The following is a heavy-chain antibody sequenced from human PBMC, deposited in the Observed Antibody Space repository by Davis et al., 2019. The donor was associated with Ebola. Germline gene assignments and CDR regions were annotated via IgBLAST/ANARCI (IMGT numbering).Heavy chain of an antibody. V-gene: IGHV4-59*08. CDR3: ARNITKWHSQDIYYYGMDV. CDR1: GGSMSSYY. CDR2: ISYTGIA. D-gene: IGHD1-14*01. J-gene: IGHJ6*04. Sequence: PSETLSLTCTVSGGSMSSYYWSWVRQPPGKGLEWIGYISYTGIANYNPSLKSRVTMSRDTSKSQFSLMLTSVTAADTAVYYCARNITKWHSQDIYYYGMDVWGKGTTVTVSS.